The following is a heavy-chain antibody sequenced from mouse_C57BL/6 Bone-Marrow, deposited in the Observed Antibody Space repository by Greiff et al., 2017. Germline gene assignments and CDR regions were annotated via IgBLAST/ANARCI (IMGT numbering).Heavy chain of an antibody. V-gene: IGHV5-17*01. CDR2: ISSGSGTI. CDR1: GFTFSDYG. J-gene: IGHJ4*01. Sequence: EVKLMESGGGLVKPGGSLKLSCAASGFTFSDYGMHWVRQAPERGLEWVAYISSGSGTIYYADTVKGRFTISRDNAKNTLFLQMTSLRSEDTAMYYCATSYSKGGVMDYGGQGTSVTVSS. CDR3: ATSYSKGGVMDY. D-gene: IGHD2-5*01.